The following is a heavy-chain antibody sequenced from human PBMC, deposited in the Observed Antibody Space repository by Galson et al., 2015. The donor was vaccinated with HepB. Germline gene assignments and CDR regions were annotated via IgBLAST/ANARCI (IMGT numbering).Heavy chain of an antibody. V-gene: IGHV1-46*01. CDR2: INPSGGST. CDR1: GYTFTSYY. CDR3: ARERIAVAGTRPPFDY. J-gene: IGHJ4*02. D-gene: IGHD6-19*01. Sequence: SVKVSCKASGYTFTSYYMHWVRQAPGQGLEWMGIINPSGGSTSYAQKFQGRATMTRDTSTSTVYMELSSLRSEDTAVYYCARERIAVAGTRPPFDYWGQGTLVTVSS.